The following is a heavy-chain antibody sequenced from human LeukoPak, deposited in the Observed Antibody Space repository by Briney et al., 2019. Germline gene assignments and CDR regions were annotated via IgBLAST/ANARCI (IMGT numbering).Heavy chain of an antibody. D-gene: IGHD3-10*01. CDR2: INHSGST. V-gene: IGHV4-34*01. Sequence: SETLSLTCAVYGGSFSGYYWCWIRQPPGKGLEWIGEINHSGSTNYNPSLKSRVTISVDTSKNQFSLKLSSVTAADTAVYYCARGRHYYGSGSYYWWGQGTLVTVSS. J-gene: IGHJ4*02. CDR1: GGSFSGYY. CDR3: ARGRHYYGSGSYYW.